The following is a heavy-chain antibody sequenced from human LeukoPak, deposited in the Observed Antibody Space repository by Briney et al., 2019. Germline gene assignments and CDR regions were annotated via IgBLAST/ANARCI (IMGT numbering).Heavy chain of an antibody. CDR1: GFTFSSYS. V-gene: IGHV3-15*01. CDR2: IKSKTDGGTA. CDR3: TTDWATTNY. D-gene: IGHD1-1*01. Sequence: GGSPRLSCAASGFTFSSYSMNWVRQAPGKGLEWVGRIKSKTDGGTADYAAPVNGRFTISRDDSKNTLYLQMNSLKTEDTAMYYCTTDWATTNYWGQGTLVTVSS. J-gene: IGHJ4*02.